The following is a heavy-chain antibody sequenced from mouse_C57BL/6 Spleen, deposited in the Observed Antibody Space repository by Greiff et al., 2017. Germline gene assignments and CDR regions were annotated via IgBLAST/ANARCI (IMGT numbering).Heavy chain of an antibody. CDR2: IDPSDSYT. J-gene: IGHJ4*01. CDR3: ARSTTVVGDYAMDY. Sequence: QVQLQQPGAELVMPGASVKLSCKASGYTFTSYWMHWVKQRPGQGLEWIGEIDPSDSYTNYNQKFKGKSTFTVDKSSSTAYMQLSSLTSEDSAVYYCARSTTVVGDYAMDYWGQGTSVTVSS. V-gene: IGHV1-69*01. CDR1: GYTFTSYW. D-gene: IGHD1-1*01.